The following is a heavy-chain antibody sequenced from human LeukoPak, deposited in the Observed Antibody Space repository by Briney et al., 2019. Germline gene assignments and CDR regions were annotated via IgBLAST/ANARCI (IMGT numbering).Heavy chain of an antibody. D-gene: IGHD3-10*01. CDR3: ERDDDDSGKYGQLY. J-gene: IGHJ4*02. CDR2: FWSDGRQK. Sequence: GGSLRLSCAASSFIFSNYGFHWVRQAPGKGLDWVAVFWSDGRQKYYVDSVKGRFTVSRDTSKKTVYLQMNSLRAEETAVYYCERDDDDSGKYGQLYWGQGTLVTVSS. CDR1: SFIFSNYG. V-gene: IGHV3-33*01.